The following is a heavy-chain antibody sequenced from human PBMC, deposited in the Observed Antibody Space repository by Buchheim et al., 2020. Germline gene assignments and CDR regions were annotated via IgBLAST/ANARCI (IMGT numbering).Heavy chain of an antibody. CDR3: ARGAVPKPFASGIYNWFDP. J-gene: IGHJ5*02. Sequence: EVQVVESGGGLVQPGGSLRLSCAASGFSFSSYWMSWVRQAPGKGPEWVANIKEDGSEEYYVDSVKARFSISRDNAKNSVYLQMNSLRAEDTAVYYCARGAVPKPFASGIYNWFDPWGQGTL. CDR1: GFSFSSYW. CDR2: IKEDGSEE. D-gene: IGHD3-10*01. V-gene: IGHV3-7*01.